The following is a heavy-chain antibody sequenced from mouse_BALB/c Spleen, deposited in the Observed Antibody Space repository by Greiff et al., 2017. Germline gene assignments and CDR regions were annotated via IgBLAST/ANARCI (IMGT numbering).Heavy chain of an antibody. V-gene: IGHV1-80*01. D-gene: IGHD2-3*01. CDR1: GYAFSSYW. Sequence: QVQLKESGAELVRPGSSVKISCKASGYAFSSYWMNWVKQRPGQGLEWIGQIYPGDGDTNYNGKFKGKATLTADKSSSTAYMQLSSLTSEDSAVYFCARRGWLLLFDYWGQGTTLTVSS. CDR2: IYPGDGDT. CDR3: ARRGWLLLFDY. J-gene: IGHJ2*01.